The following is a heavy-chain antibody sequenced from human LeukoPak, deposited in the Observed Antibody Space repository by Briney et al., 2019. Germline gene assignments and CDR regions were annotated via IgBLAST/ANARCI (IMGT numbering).Heavy chain of an antibody. D-gene: IGHD6-19*01. CDR3: ARYSSGWVDY. CDR2: IYTSGST. V-gene: IGHV4-61*02. J-gene: IGHJ4*02. CDR1: GGSISSGSYY. Sequence: SETLSLTCTVSGGSISSGSYYWSWIRQPAGKELEWIGRIYTSGSTNYNPSLKSRVTISVDTSKNQFSLKLSSVTAADTAVYYCARYSSGWVDYWGQGTLVTVSS.